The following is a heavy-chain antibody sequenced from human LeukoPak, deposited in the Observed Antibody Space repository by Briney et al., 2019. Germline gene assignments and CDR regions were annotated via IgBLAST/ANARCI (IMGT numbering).Heavy chain of an antibody. V-gene: IGHV3-7*01. D-gene: IGHD4-17*01. CDR1: GFSFSSYW. CDR2: INPDGSNM. CDR3: ARDNTVTPGY. J-gene: IGHJ4*02. Sequence: GGSLRLSCAASGFSFSSYWMSWVRQAPGKGLEWVANINPDGSNMLYVDSVKGRFTISRDNAKNSLYLQMNNLRAEDTAVYFCARDNTVTPGYWGQGTLVTVSS.